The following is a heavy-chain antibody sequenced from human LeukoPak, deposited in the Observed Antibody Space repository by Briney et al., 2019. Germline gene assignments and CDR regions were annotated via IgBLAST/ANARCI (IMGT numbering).Heavy chain of an antibody. CDR2: VYYTGST. J-gene: IGHJ4*02. CDR3: ARKRYGDY. V-gene: IGHV4-61*05. CDR1: GGSIRSSYYY. D-gene: IGHD5-18*01. Sequence: SETLSLTCTVSGGSIRSSYYYWSWIRQPPGKGLEWIGYVYYTGSTNYNPSLKSRVIISLDTSKSQFSLKLSSVTAADTAVYYCARKRYGDYWGQGTLVTVSS.